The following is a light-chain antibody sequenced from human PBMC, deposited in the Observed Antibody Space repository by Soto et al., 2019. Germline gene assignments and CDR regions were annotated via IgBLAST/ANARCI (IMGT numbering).Light chain of an antibody. CDR2: DVS. CDR3: SSFTSSSTYV. V-gene: IGLV2-14*01. J-gene: IGLJ1*01. Sequence: ALTQPASVSGSPGQSITISCTGTSSDVGRYNYVSWYQQHPGKAPKLTIYDVSNRPSGVSSRFSGSKSGNTASLTISGLQAEDEADYYCSSFTSSSTYVFGTGTKLTVL. CDR1: SSDVGRYNY.